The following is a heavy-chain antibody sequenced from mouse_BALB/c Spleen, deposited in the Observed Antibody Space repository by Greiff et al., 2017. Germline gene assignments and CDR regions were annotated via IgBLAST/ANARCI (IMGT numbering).Heavy chain of an antibody. CDR2: INPYNDGT. CDR1: GYTFTSYV. Sequence: VQLQQSGPELVKPGASVKMSCKASGYTFTSYVMHWVKQKPGQGLEWIGYINPYNDGTKYNEKFKGKATLTSDKSSSTAYMELSSLTSEDSAVHYCARLGNPIDDYDGAWFAYWGQGTLVTVSA. CDR3: ARLGNPIDDYDGAWFAY. J-gene: IGHJ3*01. V-gene: IGHV1-14*01. D-gene: IGHD2-4*01.